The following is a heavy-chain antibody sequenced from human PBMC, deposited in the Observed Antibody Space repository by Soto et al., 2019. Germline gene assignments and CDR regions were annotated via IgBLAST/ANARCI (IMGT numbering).Heavy chain of an antibody. J-gene: IGHJ6*02. CDR3: ARDIRGYYYGLDV. V-gene: IGHV1-18*01. Sequence: ASVKVSCKASGYTFTSYGISWVRQAPGQGLEWMGWISAYNGNTNYAQKLQGRVTMTTDTSTSTAYMELSRLRSDDTAVYYCARDIRGYYYGLDVWGQGTTVTVSS. CDR1: GYTFTSYG. D-gene: IGHD3-22*01. CDR2: ISAYNGNT.